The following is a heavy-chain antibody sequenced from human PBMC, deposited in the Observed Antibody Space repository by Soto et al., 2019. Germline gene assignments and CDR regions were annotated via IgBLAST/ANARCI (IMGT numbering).Heavy chain of an antibody. D-gene: IGHD2-15*01. V-gene: IGHV3-33*01. CDR3: ARDPRYCSGGSCGYFDD. Sequence: GGSLRLSCAASGFTFSSYGMHWVRQAPGKGLEWVAVIWYDGSNKYYADSVKGRFTISRDNSKDTLYLQMNSLRAEDTAVYYCARDPRYCSGGSCGYFDDWGQGTRVTVAS. CDR2: IWYDGSNK. J-gene: IGHJ4*02. CDR1: GFTFSSYG.